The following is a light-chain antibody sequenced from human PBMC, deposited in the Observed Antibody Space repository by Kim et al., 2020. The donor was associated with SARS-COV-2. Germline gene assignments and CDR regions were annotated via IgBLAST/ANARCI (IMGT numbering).Light chain of an antibody. J-gene: IGKJ2*01. CDR1: QSLVHSDGNTY. Sequence: DIVMTQTPLSSPVALGQPASISCRSSQSLVHSDGNTYLSWLQQRPGQPPRLLIYKISKRFPGVPDRVSGSGAGTDFTLKTSRVEAGDVWVYYCTQATQFPYTFGHGTRLEI. CDR3: TQATQFPYT. CDR2: KIS. V-gene: IGKV2-24*01.